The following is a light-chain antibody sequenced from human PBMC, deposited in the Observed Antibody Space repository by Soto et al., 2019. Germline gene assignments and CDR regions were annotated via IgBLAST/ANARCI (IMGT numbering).Light chain of an antibody. J-gene: IGKJ1*01. CDR3: QQYGSSSWT. CDR2: GAS. Sequence: EMVLTQSPGTLSLSPGERATLSCRASQSVGASYLAWYQQKPGQAPRLLSNGASSRATGIPDRFSGSGSGTDFTLTISRLEPEDFAVYYCQQYGSSSWTFGQGTKVDIK. V-gene: IGKV3-20*01. CDR1: QSVGASY.